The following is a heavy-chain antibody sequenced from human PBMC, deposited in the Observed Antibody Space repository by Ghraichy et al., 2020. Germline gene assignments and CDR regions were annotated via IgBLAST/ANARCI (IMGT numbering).Heavy chain of an antibody. CDR1: EFTFRNYA. D-gene: IGHD3-10*01. CDR3: AKPLFGMGFATLGD. V-gene: IGHV3-23*01. CDR2: ISESGDNT. J-gene: IGHJ4*02. Sequence: GGSLRLSCAASEFTFRNYAMSWVRQAPGKGLEWVSSISESGDNTYYADSVKGRFTISRDNSKNTLYLQMNSLKAEDTAVYYCAKPLFGMGFATLGDWGQGTPVTVSS.